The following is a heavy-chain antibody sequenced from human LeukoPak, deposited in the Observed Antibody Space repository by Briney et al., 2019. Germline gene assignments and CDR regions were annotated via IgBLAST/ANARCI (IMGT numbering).Heavy chain of an antibody. J-gene: IGHJ6*02. CDR2: INPSGGST. V-gene: IGHV1-46*01. CDR3: ARDYYGSGSYYPKNYYYGMDV. CDR1: GYTFTSYY. Sequence: ASVKVSCKASGYTFTSYYMHWVRQAPGQGLEWMGIINPSGGSTSYAQKFQGRVTITADKSTSTAYMELSSLRSEDTAVYYCARDYYGSGSYYPKNYYYGMDVWGQGTTVTVSS. D-gene: IGHD3-10*01.